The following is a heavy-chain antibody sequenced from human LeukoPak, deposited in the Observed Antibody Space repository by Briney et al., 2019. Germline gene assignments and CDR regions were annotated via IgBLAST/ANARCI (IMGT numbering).Heavy chain of an antibody. V-gene: IGHV3-73*01. Sequence: GGSLRLSCAASGFTFSDSAIHWVRQASGKGLEWVGRIRSKANSYATAYAASVKGRFTISRDESKNTAYLQMNGLETEDTALYYCTRLPPDGSGYPLGDYWGQGTLVTVSS. D-gene: IGHD3-22*01. J-gene: IGHJ4*02. CDR2: IRSKANSYAT. CDR1: GFTFSDSA. CDR3: TRLPPDGSGYPLGDY.